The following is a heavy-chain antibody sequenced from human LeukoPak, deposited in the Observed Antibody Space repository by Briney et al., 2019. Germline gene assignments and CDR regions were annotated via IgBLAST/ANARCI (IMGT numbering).Heavy chain of an antibody. CDR3: ARSYYGSGSYYRFGY. D-gene: IGHD3-10*01. J-gene: IGHJ4*02. Sequence: PVASVKVSCKASGYTFTGYYMHWVRQAPGQGLEWMGWINPNSGGTNYAQKFQGRVTMTRDTSISTAYMELSRLRSDDTAVYYCARSYYGSGSYYRFGYWGQGTLVTVSS. CDR1: GYTFTGYY. CDR2: INPNSGGT. V-gene: IGHV1-2*02.